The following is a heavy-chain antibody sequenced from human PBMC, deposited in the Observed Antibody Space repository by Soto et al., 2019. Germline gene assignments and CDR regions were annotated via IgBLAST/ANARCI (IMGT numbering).Heavy chain of an antibody. CDR1: GGSITNNNYY. Sequence: LSLTCTVSGGSITNNNYYWSWIRQPPGKGLEWIGHMYNSGTTYSNPSLKGRVTISGDTSKNQFSLNLSSVTAADTAVYYCARVGWTSLTFLDYWGQGTLVTVSS. J-gene: IGHJ4*02. CDR3: ARVGWTSLTFLDY. D-gene: IGHD4-17*01. CDR2: MYNSGTT. V-gene: IGHV4-30-4*01.